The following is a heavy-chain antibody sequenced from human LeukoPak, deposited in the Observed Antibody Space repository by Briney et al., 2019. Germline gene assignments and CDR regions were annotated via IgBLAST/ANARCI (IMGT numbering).Heavy chain of an antibody. D-gene: IGHD6-19*01. CDR2: ISGSGGSA. Sequence: GGCLRLSCTASGFTFSSFAMSWVRQAPGKGLEWDSAISGSGGSAYYADSVKGRFTISRDNSENTLFLQMNSLRAEDTAVYYCAKPYRSGWYYFDCWGLGILVTVSS. CDR1: GFTFSSFA. J-gene: IGHJ4*02. V-gene: IGHV3-23*01. CDR3: AKPYRSGWYYFDC.